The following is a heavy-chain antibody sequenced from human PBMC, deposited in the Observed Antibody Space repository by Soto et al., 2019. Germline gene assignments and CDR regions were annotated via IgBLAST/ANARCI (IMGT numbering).Heavy chain of an antibody. CDR2: IDPSNSYI. CDR1: GYSFTTHW. J-gene: IGHJ6*02. CDR3: ARRLSGPKEEDNAYYFYGLDV. Sequence: PGESLKISCQGSGYSFTTHWITWVRQTPGKGLEWMGRIDPSNSYINYSPSFQGHVTISVDRSISTAYLQWSRLEASDTAIYYCARRLSGPKEEDNAYYFYGLDVWGQGTKVTVSS. V-gene: IGHV5-10-1*01.